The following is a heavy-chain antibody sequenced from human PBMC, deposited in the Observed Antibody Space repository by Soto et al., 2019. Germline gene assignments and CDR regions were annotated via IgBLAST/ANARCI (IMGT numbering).Heavy chain of an antibody. J-gene: IGHJ3*02. D-gene: IGHD6-13*01. CDR2: IYYSGST. CDR1: GGSISSSSYY. Sequence: TSETLSLTCTVSGGSISSSSYYWGWIRQPPGKGLEWIGSIYYSGSTYYNPSLKSRVTISVDTSKNQFSLKLSSVTAADTAVYYCASYYSSSWYGNAFDIWGQGTMVTVSS. CDR3: ASYYSSSWYGNAFDI. V-gene: IGHV4-39*01.